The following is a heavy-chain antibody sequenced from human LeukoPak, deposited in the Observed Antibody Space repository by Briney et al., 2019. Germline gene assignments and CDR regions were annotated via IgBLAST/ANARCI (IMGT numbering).Heavy chain of an antibody. CDR3: ARLTLKYYYDGSGAFDY. J-gene: IGHJ4*02. CDR2: ISPYNGNT. Sequence: ASVKVSCKASGYTFTSYGISWVRQAPGQGLEWMGWISPYNGNTNYAQKFRGRVTMTTDTSTTTAYMELRSLKSDDTAIYYCARLTLKYYYDGSGAFDYWGQGTLVTVSS. CDR1: GYTFTSYG. V-gene: IGHV1-18*01. D-gene: IGHD3-22*01.